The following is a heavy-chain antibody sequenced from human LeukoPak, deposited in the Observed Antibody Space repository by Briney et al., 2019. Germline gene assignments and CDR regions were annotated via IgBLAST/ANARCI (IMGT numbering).Heavy chain of an antibody. V-gene: IGHV4-31*03. CDR3: ASSLRGTSPYYFDY. D-gene: IGHD2-2*01. Sequence: SETLSLTCSVSGGSISSGGYYWNWIRQHPGKGLEWIGYIYYSGSTYYNPSLKSRVTISVDTSKNQFSLKLSSVTAADTAVYYCASSLRGTSPYYFDYWGQGTLVTVSS. CDR2: IYYSGST. J-gene: IGHJ4*02. CDR1: GGSISSGGYY.